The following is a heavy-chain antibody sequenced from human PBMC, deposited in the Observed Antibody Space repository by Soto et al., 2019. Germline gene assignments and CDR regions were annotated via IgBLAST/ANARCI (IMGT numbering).Heavy chain of an antibody. D-gene: IGHD2-2*01. J-gene: IGHJ4*02. CDR2: IIPIVDTT. CDR1: GGTFGSYG. Sequence: SVKVSCKASGGTFGSYGISWVRQAPGQGLEWLGGIIPIVDTTNHAQKFQGRVTFIADESTTTVYMELSSLKFEDTAIYYCAREGAITQSMDQWGQGTLVTVSS. CDR3: AREGAITQSMDQ. V-gene: IGHV1-69*13.